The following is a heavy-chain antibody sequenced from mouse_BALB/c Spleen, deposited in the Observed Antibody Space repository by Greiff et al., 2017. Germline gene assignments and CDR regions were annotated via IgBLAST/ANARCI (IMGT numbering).Heavy chain of an antibody. J-gene: IGHJ1*01. CDR3: ARHLYYYRYDGWYFDV. CDR1: GFTFSSYG. CDR2: ISSGGSYT. V-gene: IGHV5-6*01. Sequence: EVKLMESGGDLVKPGGSLKLSCAASGFTFSSYGMSWVRQTPDKRLEWVATISSGGSYTYYPDSVKGRFTISRDNAKNTLYLQMSSLKSEDTAMYYCARHLYYYRYDGWYFDVWGAGTTVTVSS. D-gene: IGHD2-14*01.